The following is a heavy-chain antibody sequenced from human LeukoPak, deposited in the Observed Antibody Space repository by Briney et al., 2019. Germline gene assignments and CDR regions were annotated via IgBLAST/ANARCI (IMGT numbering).Heavy chain of an antibody. V-gene: IGHV3-23*01. CDR1: GFTFSGYA. CDR2: ISGSGSNT. CDR3: AKGGGSDCYVGPDY. J-gene: IGHJ4*02. D-gene: IGHD2-21*02. Sequence: GGSLRLSCAASGFTFSGYAMSWVRHGPGKGPEWVSGISGSGSNTYYADSGKGRFTISRDNSKNTLYLQMNSLRAEDTAVYYCAKGGGSDCYVGPDYWGQGTLVTVSS.